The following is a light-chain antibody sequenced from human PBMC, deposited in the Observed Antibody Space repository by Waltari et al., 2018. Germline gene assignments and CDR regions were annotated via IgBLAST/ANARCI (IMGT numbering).Light chain of an antibody. CDR2: GAS. J-gene: IGKJ2*01. Sequence: EIVLTQSPGPLSLSPGVRSTLSCRASQSVRSNYLAWYQQKPGQAPGLLIYGASNRATGIPDRFSGSGSGTDFTLTITRLEPEDFVVYYCQQYGESPYTFGQGTNLEIK. CDR3: QQYGESPYT. V-gene: IGKV3-20*01. CDR1: QSVRSNY.